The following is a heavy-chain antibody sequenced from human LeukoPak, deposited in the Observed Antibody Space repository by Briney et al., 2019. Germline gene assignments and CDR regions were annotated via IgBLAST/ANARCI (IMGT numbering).Heavy chain of an antibody. CDR2: ISSSSSTI. CDR3: ARRLTQYDCFDP. Sequence: GGSLRLSCAASGFTFSSYSMNWVRQAPGKGLEWVSYISSSSSTIYYADSVKGRFTISRDNAKNSLYLQMNSLRDDDTAVYYCARRLTQYDCFDPWGQGILVTVSS. CDR1: GFTFSSYS. D-gene: IGHD2-2*01. V-gene: IGHV3-48*02. J-gene: IGHJ5*02.